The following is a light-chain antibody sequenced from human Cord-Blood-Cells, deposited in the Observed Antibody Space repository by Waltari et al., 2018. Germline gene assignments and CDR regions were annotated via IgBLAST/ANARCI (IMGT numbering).Light chain of an antibody. CDR1: QSVSSY. CDR2: DAS. J-gene: IGKJ1*01. V-gene: IGKV3-11*01. Sequence: IVLTQSLATLSLSPGERANLSCRASQSVSSYLAWYQQKPGQAPRLLIYDASNRATGIPARFSGSGSGTDFTLTISSLEPEDFAVYYCQQRSNWTFGQGTKVEIK. CDR3: QQRSNWT.